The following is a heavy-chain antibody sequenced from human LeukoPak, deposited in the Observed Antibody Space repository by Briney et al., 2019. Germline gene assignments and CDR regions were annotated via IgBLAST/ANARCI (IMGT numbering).Heavy chain of an antibody. V-gene: IGHV3-53*01. D-gene: IGHD3-16*01. CDR2: IYSGGDT. CDR3: ARALHSYGLSYYFDF. J-gene: IGHJ4*01. CDR1: GFVVRKNH. Sequence: GGSLRLSCEASGFVVRKNHMGWVRQAPGKGLEWVSLIYSGGDTSYADSVKGRFTISRDRSKNTLYLLMKSLRAEDTAVYFCARALHSYGLSYYFDFWGQGTLLTVSS.